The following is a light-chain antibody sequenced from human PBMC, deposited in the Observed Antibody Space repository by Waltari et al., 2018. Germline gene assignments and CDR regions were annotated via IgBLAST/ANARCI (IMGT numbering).Light chain of an antibody. J-gene: IGKJ4*01. V-gene: IGKV3-20*01. CDR1: QSVSSSY. CDR2: AAS. Sequence: EIVLTQSPGTLSLSPGERATLSCRASQSVSSSYLAWYQQKPGQAPRLLIYAASGRATGIPDRFSGGGSGTDFTLTISRLEPEDFAVYYCQQYGTSRLTFGGGTKVEIK. CDR3: QQYGTSRLT.